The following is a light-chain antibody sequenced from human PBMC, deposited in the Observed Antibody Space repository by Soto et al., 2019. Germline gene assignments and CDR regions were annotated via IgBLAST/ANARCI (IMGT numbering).Light chain of an antibody. CDR3: QQYGTSPRYT. V-gene: IGKV3-20*01. CDR1: QSVSNNY. J-gene: IGKJ2*01. CDR2: GAS. Sequence: EIALTQSPGTLSLSPGQGATPSCRASQSVSNNYLAWYQHKPGQAPRLLIYGASSRATGIPDRFSGSGSGTDFTLSISRLEPEDFAVYFCQQYGTSPRYTFGQGTKLEIK.